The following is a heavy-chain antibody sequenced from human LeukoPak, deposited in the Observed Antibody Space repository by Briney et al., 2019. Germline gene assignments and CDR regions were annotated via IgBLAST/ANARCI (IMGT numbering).Heavy chain of an antibody. CDR2: INSGGNT. J-gene: IGHJ6*02. D-gene: IGHD1-26*01. V-gene: IGHV3-23*01. Sequence: QTGGSLRLSCAASGFTFASYAMSWVRQAPGKGLEWVSAINSGGNTYYADSVKGRLTISRDSSGNTLFLQMNSLRADDTAVYYCAKSGGGSREGYGMDVWGQGTTITVSS. CDR3: AKSGGGSREGYGMDV. CDR1: GFTFASYA.